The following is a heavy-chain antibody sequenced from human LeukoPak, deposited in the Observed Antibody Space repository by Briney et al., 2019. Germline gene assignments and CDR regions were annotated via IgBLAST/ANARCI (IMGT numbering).Heavy chain of an antibody. D-gene: IGHD2-21*01. J-gene: IGHJ3*02. V-gene: IGHV3-21*01. Sequence: GGSLRLSCAASEFTFSSYSMNWVRQAPGKGLEWVSSISSSSSYIYYADSVKGRFTISRDNAKNSLYLQMNSLRAEDTAVYYCARVLSIRQSSPDAFDIWGQGTMVTVSS. CDR2: ISSSSSYI. CDR1: EFTFSSYS. CDR3: ARVLSIRQSSPDAFDI.